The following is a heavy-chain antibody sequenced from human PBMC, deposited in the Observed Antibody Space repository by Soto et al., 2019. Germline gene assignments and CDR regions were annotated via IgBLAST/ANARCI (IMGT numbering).Heavy chain of an antibody. D-gene: IGHD3-3*01. J-gene: IGHJ4*02. V-gene: IGHV4-61*01. CDR1: GGSVSSGSYY. CDR3: ARGQAFWTGYYRMPYYFDY. CDR2: LYYSGST. Sequence: SETLSLTCTVSGGSVSSGSYYWSWIRQPPGKGLEYIGYLYYSGSTNYNPSLKSRVTISVDTPKNQFSLKLTPVTAADTAIYYCARGQAFWTGYYRMPYYFDYWGQGTLVTVSS.